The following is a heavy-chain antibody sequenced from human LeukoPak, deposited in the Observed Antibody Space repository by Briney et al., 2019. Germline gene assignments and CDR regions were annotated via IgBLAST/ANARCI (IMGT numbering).Heavy chain of an antibody. Sequence: ASVKVSCKAFGYTFTNFDVNWVRQATGQGPEWMGWMNANNGYTGYAQNFQERVTFTRNTSINTAYMELSSLRSEDTAVYYCARGLGAGATYYLDPWGQGTQVTVSS. D-gene: IGHD1-26*01. CDR1: GYTFTNFD. J-gene: IGHJ5*02. CDR2: MNANNGYT. CDR3: ARGLGAGATYYLDP. V-gene: IGHV1-8*01.